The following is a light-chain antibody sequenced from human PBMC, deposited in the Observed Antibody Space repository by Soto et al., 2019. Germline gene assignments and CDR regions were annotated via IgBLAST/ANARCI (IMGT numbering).Light chain of an antibody. J-gene: IGKJ4*01. V-gene: IGKV3-20*01. Sequence: DIVLTQSPGTLSLSPGERAPLSCRASQSVSSNYLAWYQQKPGQAPRLLIYGASSRATGIPDRFSGSGSGTDFTLTISRLEPEDFAVYYCQQYGSSPLTFGGGTTLEIK. CDR3: QQYGSSPLT. CDR2: GAS. CDR1: QSVSSNY.